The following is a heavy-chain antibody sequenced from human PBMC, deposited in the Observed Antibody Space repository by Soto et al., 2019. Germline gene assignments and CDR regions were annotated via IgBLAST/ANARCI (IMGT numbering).Heavy chain of an antibody. Sequence: AASVKVSCKASGYTFTSYYMHWVRQAPGQGLEWMGIINPSGGSTSYAQKFQGRVTMTRDTSTSTVYMELSSLRSEDTAVYYCARDSNGDYVDYYYGMDVWGQGTTVTVSS. CDR3: ARDSNGDYVDYYYGMDV. D-gene: IGHD4-17*01. V-gene: IGHV1-46*01. CDR1: GYTFTSYY. CDR2: INPSGGST. J-gene: IGHJ6*02.